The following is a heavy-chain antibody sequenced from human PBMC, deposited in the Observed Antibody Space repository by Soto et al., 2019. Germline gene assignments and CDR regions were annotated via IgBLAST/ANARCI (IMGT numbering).Heavy chain of an antibody. Sequence: GGSLRLSCAASGFNFITYAMYWVRQAPGKGLEWVALISYDGTNKYYADSVEGRFSISRDNSKNTLYLQMNSLRTEDTAVYFCARDRYYFGSGSESDGMDVWGQGTTVTVSS. CDR3: ARDRYYFGSGSESDGMDV. V-gene: IGHV3-30-3*01. CDR2: ISYDGTNK. D-gene: IGHD3-10*01. CDR1: GFNFITYA. J-gene: IGHJ6*02.